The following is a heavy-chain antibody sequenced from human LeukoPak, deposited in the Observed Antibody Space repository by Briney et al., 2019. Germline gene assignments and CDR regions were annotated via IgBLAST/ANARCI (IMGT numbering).Heavy chain of an antibody. CDR2: IYYSGST. CDR1: GGSISSHY. V-gene: IGHV4-59*11. J-gene: IGHJ6*03. Sequence: SETLSLTCTASGGSISSHYWSWIRQPPGKGLEWIGYIYYSGSTNYNPSLKSRVTISVDTSKNQFSLKLSSVTAADTAVYYCARVLNYYYYMDVWGKGTTVTVSS. CDR3: ARVLNYYYYMDV. D-gene: IGHD2-8*01.